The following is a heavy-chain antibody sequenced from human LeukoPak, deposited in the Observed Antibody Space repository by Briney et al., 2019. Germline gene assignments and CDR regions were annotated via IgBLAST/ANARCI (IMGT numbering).Heavy chain of an antibody. CDR3: AKATVPH. CDR1: GFTFSSDA. Sequence: GGSLRLSCAASGFTFSSDAMSWVRQAPGKGLEWVSAIIGSGGSTYYADSVQGRFTISSEHSKNTLYLQMHSLRAEDTAVYYCAKATVPHWGQGTLVTVSS. J-gene: IGHJ1*01. D-gene: IGHD1-26*01. V-gene: IGHV3-23*01. CDR2: IIGSGGST.